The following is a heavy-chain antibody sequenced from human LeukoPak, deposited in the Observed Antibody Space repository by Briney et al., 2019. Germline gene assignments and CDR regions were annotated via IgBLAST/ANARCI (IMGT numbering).Heavy chain of an antibody. J-gene: IGHJ4*02. CDR3: ARDRSYGSFDY. CDR2: INWNGGST. CDR1: GFTFSDYY. V-gene: IGHV3-20*01. D-gene: IGHD5-18*01. Sequence: GGSLRLSCAASGFTFSDYYMSWIRQAPGKGLEWVSGINWNGGSTFYADSVKGRFTISRDNARNALYLQMNSLTAEDTALYHCARDRSYGSFDYWGQGTLVTVSS.